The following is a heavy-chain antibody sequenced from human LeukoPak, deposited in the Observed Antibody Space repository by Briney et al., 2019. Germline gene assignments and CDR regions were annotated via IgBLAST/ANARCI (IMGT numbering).Heavy chain of an antibody. CDR2: IYSSGST. CDR1: GGSISNYY. J-gene: IGHJ6*03. D-gene: IGHD1-26*01. Sequence: SETLSLTCTVSGGSISNYYWSWIRQPPGKGLEWIGYIYSSGSTNYNPSLKSRVTISVDTSKIQFSLKLSSVTAADTAVYYCARGGGSQRFYYYYYMDVWGKGTTVTISS. CDR3: ARGGGSQRFYYYYYMDV. V-gene: IGHV4-59*01.